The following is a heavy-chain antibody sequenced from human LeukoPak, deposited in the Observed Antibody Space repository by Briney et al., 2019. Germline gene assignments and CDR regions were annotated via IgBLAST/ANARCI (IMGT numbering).Heavy chain of an antibody. CDR1: GFTFSSYG. CDR3: ARRAHCSSTSCQSYYYMDV. Sequence: GGSLRLSCAASGFTFSSYGMHWVRQAPGKGLEWVAVISYDGSNKYYADSVKGRFTISRDNSKNTLYLQMNSLRAEDTALYHCARRAHCSSTSCQSYYYMDVWGKGTTVTVSS. J-gene: IGHJ6*03. D-gene: IGHD2-2*01. CDR2: ISYDGSNK. V-gene: IGHV3-30*03.